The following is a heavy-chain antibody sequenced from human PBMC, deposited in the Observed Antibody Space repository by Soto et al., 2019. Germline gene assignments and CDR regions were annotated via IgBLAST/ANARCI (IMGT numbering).Heavy chain of an antibody. Sequence: SETLSLTCAVYGGSVNGYYWNWIRKPPGKGLEWIGEISHTGGTHYNPSLKSRVTMSVDTSKNQFSLRLSSVTAADTAIYYCATRITVFGLLIPPFDPWGQGTQVTVS. CDR1: GGSVNGYY. D-gene: IGHD3-3*01. J-gene: IGHJ5*02. V-gene: IGHV4-34*01. CDR3: ATRITVFGLLIPPFDP. CDR2: ISHTGGT.